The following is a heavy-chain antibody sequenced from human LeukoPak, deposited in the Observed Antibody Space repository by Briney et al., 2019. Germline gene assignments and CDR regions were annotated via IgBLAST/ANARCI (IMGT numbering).Heavy chain of an antibody. CDR2: INPSGGST. D-gene: IGHD5-18*01. CDR1: GYTFTSYY. V-gene: IGHV1-46*01. Sequence: ASVKVSCKASGYTFTSYYMHWVRQAPGQGLEWMGIINPSGGSTSYAQKLQGRVTMTTDTSTSTAYMELRSLRSDDTAVYYCARCCSYGPSSCFDYWGQGTLVTVSS. CDR3: ARCCSYGPSSCFDY. J-gene: IGHJ4*02.